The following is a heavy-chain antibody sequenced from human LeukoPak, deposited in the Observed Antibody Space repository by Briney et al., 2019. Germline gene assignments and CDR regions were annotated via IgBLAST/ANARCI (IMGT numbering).Heavy chain of an antibody. Sequence: PSETLSLTCAVYGGSFRGYYWSWIRQPPGKGLEWIGEINHSGSTNYNPSLKSRVTISVDTSKNQFFLKLSSVTAADTAVYYCARGNGDYWGQGTLVTVSS. CDR3: ARGNGDY. J-gene: IGHJ4*02. CDR1: GGSFRGYY. D-gene: IGHD1-1*01. CDR2: INHSGST. V-gene: IGHV4-34*01.